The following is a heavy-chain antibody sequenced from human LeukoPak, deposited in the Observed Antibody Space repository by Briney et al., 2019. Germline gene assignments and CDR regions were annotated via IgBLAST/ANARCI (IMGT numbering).Heavy chain of an antibody. J-gene: IGHJ4*02. CDR3: TKNWGYYYDSTGYYSDY. D-gene: IGHD3-22*01. Sequence: GGSLRLSCAASGSTFSSYAMSWVRQAPGKGLEWVSAISGSGGNTYYADSVNGRFTISRDNSKNTLYLLMNSLRAEDTAVYYCTKNWGYYYDSTGYYSDYWGQGTLVTVSS. CDR2: ISGSGGNT. V-gene: IGHV3-23*01. CDR1: GSTFSSYA.